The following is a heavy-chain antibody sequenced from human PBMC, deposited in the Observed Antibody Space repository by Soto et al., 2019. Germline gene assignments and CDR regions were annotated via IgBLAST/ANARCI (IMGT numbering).Heavy chain of an antibody. CDR2: IFPSDSDT. CDR3: ARKDKSGYFNWFDP. J-gene: IGHJ5*02. CDR1: GYRFTSYL. Sequence: GESLQISFRTSGYRFTSYLISWVRQMPVKGLEWMGIIFPSDSDTRYSPSFQGQVTISADRSTSTVFLQWASLKASDTAVYFCARKDKSGYFNWFDPWGQGTLVTVSS. V-gene: IGHV5-51*01. D-gene: IGHD3-22*01.